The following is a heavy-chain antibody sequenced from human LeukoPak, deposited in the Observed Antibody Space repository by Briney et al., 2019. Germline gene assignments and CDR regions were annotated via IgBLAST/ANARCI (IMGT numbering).Heavy chain of an antibody. CDR2: ISVYSGDT. CDR3: VRASDILVVPVPSLYTWFDT. V-gene: IGHV1-18*01. J-gene: IGHJ5*02. Sequence: ASVKVSCKATGYDFKSKVISWVRQAPGEGLEWMGWISVYSGDTKNAQKFEGRVDMTTDTSTTTAYLELRSLTPDDTAVYYCVRASDILVVPVPSLYTWFDTWGQGTLVIVSS. CDR1: GYDFKSKV. D-gene: IGHD3-3*01.